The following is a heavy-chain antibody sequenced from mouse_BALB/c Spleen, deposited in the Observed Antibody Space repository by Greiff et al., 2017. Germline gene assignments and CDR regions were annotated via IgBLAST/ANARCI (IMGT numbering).Heavy chain of an antibody. CDR2: ISDGGSYT. CDR1: GFTFSDYY. J-gene: IGHJ1*01. Sequence: EVQLVESGGGLVKPGGSLKLSCAASGFTFSDYYMYWVRQTPEKRLEWVATISDGGSYTYYPDSVKGRFTISRDNAKNNLYLQMSSLKSEDTAMYYCAREGLRRDVYWYFDVWGAGTTVTVSS. D-gene: IGHD2-4*01. V-gene: IGHV5-4*02. CDR3: AREGLRRDVYWYFDV.